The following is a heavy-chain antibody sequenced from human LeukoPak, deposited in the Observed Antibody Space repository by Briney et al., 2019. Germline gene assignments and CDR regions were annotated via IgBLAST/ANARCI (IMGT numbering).Heavy chain of an antibody. CDR3: ARDLNAWYYDSSAPGY. V-gene: IGHV3-33*01. Sequence: GGSLRLSCAASGFTFSNHGMHWVRQAPGKGPEWVALIWYDGSNKYYGDSVKGRFTISRDNSKNTIYLQMNSLRAEDTAVYYCARDLNAWYYDSSAPGYWGQGTLVTVSS. CDR1: GFTFSNHG. CDR2: IWYDGSNK. D-gene: IGHD3-22*01. J-gene: IGHJ4*02.